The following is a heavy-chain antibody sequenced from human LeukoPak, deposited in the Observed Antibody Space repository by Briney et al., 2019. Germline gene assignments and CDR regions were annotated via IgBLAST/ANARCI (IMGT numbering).Heavy chain of an antibody. V-gene: IGHV3-23*01. Sequence: GGSLRLSCAASGFTFSSYAMGWVRQAPGKGLEWVSAISGSGGSTYYADSVKGRFTIYRDNSKNTLYLQMNSLRAEDTAVYYCAKDPMIVVSDPEDSRSWGQGTLVTVSS. CDR1: GFTFSSYA. D-gene: IGHD3-22*01. CDR3: AKDPMIVVSDPEDSRS. J-gene: IGHJ4*02. CDR2: ISGSGGST.